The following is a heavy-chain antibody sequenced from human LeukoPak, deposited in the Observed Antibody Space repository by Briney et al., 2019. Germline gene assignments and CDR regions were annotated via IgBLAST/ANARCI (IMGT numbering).Heavy chain of an antibody. Sequence: PSQTLSLTCAVSGGSISSGGSSWSWIRQPPGKGLEWIGYIYHSGSTYYNPSLKSRVTISLDRSRNQFSLKLSSVTAADTAVYYCARGGIQLWLRDAPAPPDYWGQGTLVTVSS. V-gene: IGHV4-30-2*01. D-gene: IGHD5-18*01. CDR3: ARGGIQLWLRDAPAPPDY. CDR1: GGSISSGGSS. J-gene: IGHJ4*02. CDR2: IYHSGST.